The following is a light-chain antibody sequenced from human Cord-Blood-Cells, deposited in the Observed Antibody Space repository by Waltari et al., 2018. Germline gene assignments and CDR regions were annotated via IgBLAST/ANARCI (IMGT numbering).Light chain of an antibody. V-gene: IGKV3-15*01. J-gene: IGKJ2*01. CDR1: QGVSSN. CDR3: QQYNNWPPKLFTP. Sequence: EIVMTQSPATLSVSPGERATLSCRASQGVSSNLAWYQQKPGQAPRLLIYGASTRATGIPARFSGSGSGTECTLTISSLQSEDFAVYYCQQYNNWPPKLFTPFGQGTKLEIK. CDR2: GAS.